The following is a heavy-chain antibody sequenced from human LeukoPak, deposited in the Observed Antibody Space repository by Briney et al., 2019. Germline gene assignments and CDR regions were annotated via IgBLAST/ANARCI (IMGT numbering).Heavy chain of an antibody. V-gene: IGHV1-2*02. CDR2: INPNSGGT. CDR3: ARGQGSSSGFDP. CDR1: GYTFTGYY. D-gene: IGHD6-6*01. Sequence: ASVKVSCKASGYTFTGYYMHWVRQAPGQGLEWMGWINPNSGGTNYAQKFQGRVTMTRDTSTSTAYMELSRLRSDDTAVYYCARGQGSSSGFDPWGQGTLVTVSS. J-gene: IGHJ5*02.